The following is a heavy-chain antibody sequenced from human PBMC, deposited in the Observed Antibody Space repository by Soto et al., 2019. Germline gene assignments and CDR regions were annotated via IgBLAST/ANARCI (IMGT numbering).Heavy chain of an antibody. CDR1: GYTLTQLS. V-gene: IGHV1-24*01. D-gene: IGHD2-15*01. Sequence: GASVKVSCKVSGYTLTQLSMHWVRQSPGQGLEWMGGFDPEDGETIFAQNFQGRVTMTEDTSTDTAYMELSSLRSEDTAVYYCTRVYCSGGSCFYYYYGMDFWGQGTKVTVSS. CDR3: TRVYCSGGSCFYYYYGMDF. CDR2: FDPEDGET. J-gene: IGHJ6*02.